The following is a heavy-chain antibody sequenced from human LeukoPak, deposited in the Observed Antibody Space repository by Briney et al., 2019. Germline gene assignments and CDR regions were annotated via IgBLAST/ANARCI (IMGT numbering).Heavy chain of an antibody. Sequence: SETLSLTCTVSGGSISSSSYYWGWIRQPPGKGLEWIGSIYYSGSTYYNPSLKSRVTISVDTSKNQFSLKLSSVTAADTAVYYCARFTYYYGSGSSGDAFDIWGQGTMVTVSP. D-gene: IGHD3-10*01. J-gene: IGHJ3*02. CDR3: ARFTYYYGSGSSGDAFDI. CDR2: IYYSGST. V-gene: IGHV4-39*07. CDR1: GGSISSSSYY.